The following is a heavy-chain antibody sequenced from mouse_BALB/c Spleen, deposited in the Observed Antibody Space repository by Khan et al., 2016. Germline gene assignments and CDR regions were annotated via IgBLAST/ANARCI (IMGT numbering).Heavy chain of an antibody. D-gene: IGHD2-3*01. J-gene: IGHJ2*01. CDR2: IDPETGGT. V-gene: IGHV1-15*01. CDR3: IRKGIFYCTYYFDS. CDR1: GYTFSDYE. Sequence: QVQLKQSGAELVRPGASVTLSCKASGYTFSDYEMHWVKQTPVHGLQWIGSIDPETGGTAYNQKFTGQATLTAGRSSSTSYMELRSLTSDDSAVYYCIRKGIFYCTYYFDSWGQGTTLTVSS.